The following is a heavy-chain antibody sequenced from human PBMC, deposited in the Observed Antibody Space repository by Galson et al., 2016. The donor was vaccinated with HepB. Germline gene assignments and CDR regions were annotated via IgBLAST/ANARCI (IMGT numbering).Heavy chain of an antibody. D-gene: IGHD5-18*01. CDR3: ARDRNFKLTWIQLRKRGTGDGFDY. Sequence: CAISGDSVSSNSVAWNWIRQSPSRGLEWLGRTYYRSKWYNDYAVSVKSRITINPDTSKNRFSLQLNSVTPEDTALYYCARDRNFKLTWIQLRKRGTGDGFDYWGQGTLVTVSS. CDR1: GDSVSSNSVA. V-gene: IGHV6-1*01. J-gene: IGHJ4*02. CDR2: TYYRSKWYN.